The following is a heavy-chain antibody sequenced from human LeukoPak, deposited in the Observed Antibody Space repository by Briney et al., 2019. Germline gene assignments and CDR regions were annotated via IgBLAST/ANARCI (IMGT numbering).Heavy chain of an antibody. D-gene: IGHD3-3*01. Sequence: SQTLSLTCTVSGGSISSGGYYWSWIRQPPGKGLEWIGYIYHSGSTYYNPSLKSRVTISVDRSKNQFSLKLSSVTAADTAVYYCARRGPYYDFWSGYSPSNYYMDVWGKGTTVTVSS. CDR3: ARRGPYYDFWSGYSPSNYYMDV. J-gene: IGHJ6*03. V-gene: IGHV4-30-2*01. CDR1: GGSISSGGYY. CDR2: IYHSGST.